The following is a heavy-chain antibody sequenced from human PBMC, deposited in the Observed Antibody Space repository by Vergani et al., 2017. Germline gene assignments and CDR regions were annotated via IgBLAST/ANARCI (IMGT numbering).Heavy chain of an antibody. CDR2: INHGGST. CDR3: ARGLRRGYYGSGSYYNYYYYGMDV. CDR1: GGSFSGYY. D-gene: IGHD3-10*01. V-gene: IGHV4-34*01. J-gene: IGHJ6*02. Sequence: QVQLQQWGAGLLKPSETLSLTCAVYGGSFSGYYWSWIRQPPGKGLEWIGEINHGGSTNYNPSLKSRVTISVDTSKNQFSLKLSSVTAADTAVYYCARGLRRGYYGSGSYYNYYYYGMDVWGQGTTVTVSS.